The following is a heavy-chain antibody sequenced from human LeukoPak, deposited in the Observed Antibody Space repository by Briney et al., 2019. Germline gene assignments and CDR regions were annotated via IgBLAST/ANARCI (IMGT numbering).Heavy chain of an antibody. J-gene: IGHJ4*02. V-gene: IGHV3-23*01. CDR2: ISGGGENT. Sequence: GGSLRLSCAASGFTFSSYAMSWVRQAPGNGLEWLSEISGGGENTYHADSVKGRFTISRDNSKNTLYLQMNSLRVEDTAVYYCTTSWPKVREGDQWGQGTLVTVS. D-gene: IGHD3-10*01. CDR3: TTSWPKVREGDQ. CDR1: GFTFSSYA.